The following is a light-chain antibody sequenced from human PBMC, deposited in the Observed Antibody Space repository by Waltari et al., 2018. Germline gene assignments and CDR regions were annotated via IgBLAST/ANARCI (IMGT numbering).Light chain of an antibody. V-gene: IGLV4-69*01. CDR1: SGHSTYA. CDR2: VVSGGSY. J-gene: IGLJ2*01. CDR3: QTWVTGIRVI. Sequence: QLVLTQSPSASASLGASVTLTCTLSSGHSTYATAWPPHQPNKGPLYVMKVVSGGSYTKGDGISDRFSGSSSGTERYLTISSLQSDDEADYYCQTWVTGIRVIFGGGTKLTVL.